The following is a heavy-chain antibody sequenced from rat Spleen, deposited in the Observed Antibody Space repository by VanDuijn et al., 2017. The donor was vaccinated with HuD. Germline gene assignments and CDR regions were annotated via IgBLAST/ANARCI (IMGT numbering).Heavy chain of an antibody. CDR1: GFSLTSNG. V-gene: IGHV2S12*01. J-gene: IGHJ2*01. Sequence: QVQLKESGPGLVQPSQTLSLTCTVSGFSLTSNGVSWVRQPPGKGLEWIAAISSGGDTYYSSALKSRLSISRDTSKNQVFLKMNSLQTDDTAIYFCNRVPYTKADISTAFDYWGQGVMVTVSS. CDR2: ISSGGDT. CDR3: NRVPYTKADISTAFDY. D-gene: IGHD1-2*01.